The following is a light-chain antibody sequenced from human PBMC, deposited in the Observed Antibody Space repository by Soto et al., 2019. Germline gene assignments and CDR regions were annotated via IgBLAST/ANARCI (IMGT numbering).Light chain of an antibody. Sequence: EIVLTQSPGTLSLSPGERATLSCRASQSVSSNYLAWYQLKPGQAPRLLIYGASSRATGIPDRFSGSGSGTDFTLTISSLDPEDFAVYYCHQYGSSPQTFGQGTKVDIK. CDR3: HQYGSSPQT. V-gene: IGKV3-20*01. CDR1: QSVSSNY. CDR2: GAS. J-gene: IGKJ1*01.